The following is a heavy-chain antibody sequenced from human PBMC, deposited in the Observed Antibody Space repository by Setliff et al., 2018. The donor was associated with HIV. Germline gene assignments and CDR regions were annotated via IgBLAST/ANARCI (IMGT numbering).Heavy chain of an antibody. V-gene: IGHV1-3*01. CDR1: GYTFTSNA. J-gene: IGHJ5*02. CDR2: IDAGNGDT. D-gene: IGHD5-12*01. CDR3: ARGVYSGYEP. Sequence: ASVKVSCKASGYTFTSNAIHWVRQAPGQSLEWMGWIDAGNGDTKYSRNFQGRVTITGDTSASTAYMELSSLRSEDTAVYYCARGVYSGYEPWGQGTLVTVSS.